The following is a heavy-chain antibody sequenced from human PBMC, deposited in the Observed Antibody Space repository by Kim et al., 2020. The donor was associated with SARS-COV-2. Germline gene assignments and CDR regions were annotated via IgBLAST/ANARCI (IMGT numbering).Heavy chain of an antibody. CDR2: INHSGST. J-gene: IGHJ4*02. CDR1: GGSFSGYY. V-gene: IGHV4-34*01. Sequence: SETLSLTCAVYGGSFSGYYWSWIRQPPGKGLEWIGEINHSGSTNYNPSLKSRVTISVDTSKNQFSLKLSSVTAADTAVYYCASVRDTKSLPEKKRRLTTFDYWGQGTLVTVSS. CDR3: ASVRDTKSLPEKKRRLTTFDY. D-gene: IGHD3-3*01.